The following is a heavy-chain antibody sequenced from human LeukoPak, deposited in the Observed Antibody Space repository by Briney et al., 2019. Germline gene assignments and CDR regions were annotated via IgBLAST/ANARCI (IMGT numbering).Heavy chain of an antibody. CDR2: ISYDGSNK. CDR3: AIGPTQYSSGWLT. V-gene: IGHV3-30*03. CDR1: VFTFSSDV. J-gene: IGHJ5*02. D-gene: IGHD6-19*01. Sequence: VGSPRLSPAPSVFTFSSDVMNCVRQAPGKGVRWVAVISYDGSNKYYADSVKGRFTISRENSKNTRYLQMNRLRAEDTAVYYCAIGPTQYSSGWLTWGRATLVTVSS.